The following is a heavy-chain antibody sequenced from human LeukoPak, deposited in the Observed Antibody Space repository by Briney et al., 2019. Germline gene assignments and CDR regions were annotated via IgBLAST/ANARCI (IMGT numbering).Heavy chain of an antibody. CDR2: IKSKTDGGTT. D-gene: IGHD3-22*01. Sequence: PGGSLRLSCAASGFTFSNAWMSWVRQAPGKGLEWVGRIKSKTDGGTTDYAAPVKGRFTISRDDSKNTLYLQMNSLKTEDTAVYYCTTDPYYDSSGYYFDYWGQGTLVTVSS. CDR1: GFTFSNAW. CDR3: TTDPYYDSSGYYFDY. V-gene: IGHV3-15*01. J-gene: IGHJ4*02.